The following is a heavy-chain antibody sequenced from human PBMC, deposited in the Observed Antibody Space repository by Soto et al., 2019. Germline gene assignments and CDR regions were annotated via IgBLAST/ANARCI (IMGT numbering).Heavy chain of an antibody. CDR1: GGSISSGGYS. D-gene: IGHD2-15*01. Sequence: QLQLQESGSGLVKPSQTLSLTCAVSGGSISSGGYSWSWIRQPPGKGLEWIGYIYHSGSTYYNPSLKSRVTVSVDRSKTQFSLTLGSVPAADTAVYYCARGQVVAAQHWGQGTLVTVSS. CDR3: ARGQVVAAQH. CDR2: IYHSGST. V-gene: IGHV4-30-2*01. J-gene: IGHJ4*02.